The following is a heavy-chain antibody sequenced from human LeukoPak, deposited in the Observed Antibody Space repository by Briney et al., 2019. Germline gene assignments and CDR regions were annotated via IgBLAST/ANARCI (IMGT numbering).Heavy chain of an antibody. D-gene: IGHD6-19*01. CDR3: AKDTGYSSGPFDY. Sequence: GRSLRLSCAASGFTFSSYWMSWVRQAPGKGLEWVANIKQDGSEKYYVDSVKGRFTISRDNSKNTLYLQMNSLRAEDTAVYYCAKDTGYSSGPFDYWGQETLVTVSS. V-gene: IGHV3-7*03. CDR1: GFTFSSYW. J-gene: IGHJ4*02. CDR2: IKQDGSEK.